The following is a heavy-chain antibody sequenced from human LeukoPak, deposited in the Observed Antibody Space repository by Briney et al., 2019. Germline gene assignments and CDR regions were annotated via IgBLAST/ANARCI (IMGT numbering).Heavy chain of an antibody. CDR2: IKQDGGEK. CDR3: VRQLDGTLDY. J-gene: IGHJ4*02. D-gene: IGHD1-26*01. CDR1: GFTFSKYW. V-gene: IGHV3-7*04. Sequence: PGGSLRLSCAASGFTFSKYWMSWVRQAPGKGLEWVANIKQDGGEKYYVDSVEGRFTISRDNAKNSLDLQMNSLRAEDTAVYYCVRQLDGTLDYRGQGTLVTVSS.